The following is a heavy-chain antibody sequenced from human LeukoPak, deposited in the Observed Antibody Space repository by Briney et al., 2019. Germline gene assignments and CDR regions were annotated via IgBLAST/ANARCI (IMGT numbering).Heavy chain of an antibody. D-gene: IGHD3-9*01. CDR1: GGTFSSYA. J-gene: IGHJ4*02. V-gene: IGHV1-69*13. CDR3: ARSNPTLLRYFDWLN. Sequence: SVKVSCKASGGTFSSYAISWVRQAPGQGLEWMGGIIPIFGTANYAQKFQGRVTITADESTSTAYMELSSLRSEDTAVYYCARSNPTLLRYFDWLNWGQGTLVTVSS. CDR2: IIPIFGTA.